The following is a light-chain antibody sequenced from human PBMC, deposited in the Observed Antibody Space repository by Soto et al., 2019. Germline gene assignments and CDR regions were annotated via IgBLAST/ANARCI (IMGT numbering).Light chain of an antibody. V-gene: IGKV3-11*01. Sequence: EIVLTQSPATLSLSPGERATLSCRARQSVSSYLAWYQQKPGQAPRLLIYDASNRATGIPARFSGSGSGTDFTRTISSLEPEDFAVYYCQQRSNWPPYTFGQGTKLEIK. CDR1: QSVSSY. CDR3: QQRSNWPPYT. CDR2: DAS. J-gene: IGKJ2*01.